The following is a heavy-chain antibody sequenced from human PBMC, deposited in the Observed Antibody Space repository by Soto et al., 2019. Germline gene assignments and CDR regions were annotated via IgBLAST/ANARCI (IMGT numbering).Heavy chain of an antibody. Sequence: GGSLRLSCAAYGFTVSSNYMSWVRQAPGKGLEWVSVIYSGGSTYYADSVKGRFTISRHNSKNTLYLQMNSLRAEDTAVYYCARGRLAYCGGDCYGDAFDIWGQGTMVTVSS. CDR2: IYSGGST. CDR1: GFTVSSNY. J-gene: IGHJ3*02. V-gene: IGHV3-53*04. CDR3: ARGRLAYCGGDCYGDAFDI. D-gene: IGHD2-21*02.